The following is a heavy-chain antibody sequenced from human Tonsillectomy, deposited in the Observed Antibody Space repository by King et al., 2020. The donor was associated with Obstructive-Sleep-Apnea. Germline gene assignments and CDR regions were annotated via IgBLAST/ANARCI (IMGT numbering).Heavy chain of an antibody. D-gene: IGHD6-13*01. CDR1: GFTFDDYA. Sequence: VQLVESGGGLVQPGRSLRLSCAASGFTFDDYAMHWVRQAPGKGLEWCSGISWNSGNIGYADSVKGRFTISRDNAKNSLYLQMNSLRAEDTALYYCAKAGSWYRDAFDIWGQGTMVTVSS. CDR3: AKAGSWYRDAFDI. CDR2: ISWNSGNI. V-gene: IGHV3-9*01. J-gene: IGHJ3*02.